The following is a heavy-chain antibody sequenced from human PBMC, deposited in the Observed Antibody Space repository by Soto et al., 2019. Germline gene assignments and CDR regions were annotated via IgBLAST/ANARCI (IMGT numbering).Heavy chain of an antibody. CDR2: MFDKGNT. Sequence: QVQLQESGPGLVKPSETLSLTCTVSNGSISNYYWSWIRQPPGKGLEWIGYMFDKGNTNYNPSLKSRVTMSLDTSKNQFSLKVTSVTAADTAVYYCARAGVLRYFGSIWGQGTTVTVS. V-gene: IGHV4-59*01. D-gene: IGHD3-9*01. CDR3: ARAGVLRYFGSI. J-gene: IGHJ3*02. CDR1: NGSISNYY.